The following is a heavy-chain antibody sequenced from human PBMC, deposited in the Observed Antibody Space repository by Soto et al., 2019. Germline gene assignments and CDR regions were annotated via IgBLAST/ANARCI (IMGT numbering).Heavy chain of an antibody. Sequence: QVQLVESGGGVVQPGRSLRLSCAASGFTFSSYGMHWVRQAPGKGLEWVAVISYDGSNKYYADSVKGRFTISRDNSKNTLYLQRYSLRAEDTAVYYCAKDLEQLVGRVSGGMDVWGQGTTVTVSS. D-gene: IGHD6-13*01. CDR1: GFTFSSYG. CDR2: ISYDGSNK. V-gene: IGHV3-30*18. CDR3: AKDLEQLVGRVSGGMDV. J-gene: IGHJ6*02.